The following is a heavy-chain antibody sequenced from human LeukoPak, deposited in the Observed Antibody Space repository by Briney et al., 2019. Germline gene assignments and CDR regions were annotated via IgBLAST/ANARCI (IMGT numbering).Heavy chain of an antibody. CDR1: GFTFSSYA. CDR3: AKDITMVRGVFDAWDY. D-gene: IGHD3-10*01. Sequence: GGSLRLSCAASGFTFSSYAMHWVRQAPGKGLEWVAVISYDGSNKYYADSVKGRFTISRDNSKNTLYLQMNSLRAEDTALYYCAKDITMVRGVFDAWDYWGQGTLVTVSS. CDR2: ISYDGSNK. V-gene: IGHV3-30*04. J-gene: IGHJ4*02.